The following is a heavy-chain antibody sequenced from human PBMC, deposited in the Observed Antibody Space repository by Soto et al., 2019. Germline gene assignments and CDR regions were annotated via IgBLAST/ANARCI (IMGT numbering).Heavy chain of an antibody. CDR1: GGSISSSSYY. Sequence: QLQLQESGPGLVKPSETLSLTCTVSGGSISSSSYYWGWIRQPPGKGLEWIGSIYYSGSTYYNPSLKSRVPLSVDTSKNQFSLKLSSVTAADTAVYYCASVGSYLYYFDYWGQGTLVTVSS. CDR2: IYYSGST. D-gene: IGHD1-26*01. V-gene: IGHV4-39*01. J-gene: IGHJ4*02. CDR3: ASVGSYLYYFDY.